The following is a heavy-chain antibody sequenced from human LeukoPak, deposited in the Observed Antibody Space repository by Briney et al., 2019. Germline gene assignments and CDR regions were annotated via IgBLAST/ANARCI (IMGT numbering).Heavy chain of an antibody. V-gene: IGHV3-48*01. J-gene: IGHJ6*02. Sequence: GGSLRLSCAASGFTFSSYSMNWVRQAPGKGLEGVSYISSSSSTIYYADSVKGRFTISRDNAKNSLYLQMNSLRAEDTAVYYCARDRPIVVVPAAILGDYYYYGMDVWGQGTTVTVSS. CDR1: GFTFSSYS. CDR2: ISSSSSTI. D-gene: IGHD2-2*01. CDR3: ARDRPIVVVPAAILGDYYYYGMDV.